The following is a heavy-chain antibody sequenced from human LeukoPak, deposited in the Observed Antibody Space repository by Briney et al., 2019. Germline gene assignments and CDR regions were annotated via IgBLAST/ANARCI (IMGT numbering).Heavy chain of an antibody. J-gene: IGHJ5*02. Sequence: GGSLRLSCAASGFTFNSYWMTWVRQAPGKGLEWVANLNPDGSHKFYADSVKGRFTISRDNAKNSVFLQMSSLRAEDTAFYYCARDAYDDSSESWGQGTLVTVSS. D-gene: IGHD3-3*01. CDR3: ARDAYDDSSES. V-gene: IGHV3-7*01. CDR2: LNPDGSHK. CDR1: GFTFNSYW.